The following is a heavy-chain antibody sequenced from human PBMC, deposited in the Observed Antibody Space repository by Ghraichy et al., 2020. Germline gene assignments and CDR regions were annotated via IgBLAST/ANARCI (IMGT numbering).Heavy chain of an antibody. CDR3: ARDQYTGWCNRFDP. D-gene: IGHD2-8*01. J-gene: IGHJ5*02. CDR1: GFTFSTYG. Sequence: GGSLRLSCAASGFTFSTYGMHWVRQAPGKGLEWVAFIPYDESGKYFADSVKGRFTISRDISKNTLYLQMNSLRPEDTAVYYCARDQYTGWCNRFDPWGQGTLVTVSS. V-gene: IGHV3-30*02. CDR2: IPYDESGK.